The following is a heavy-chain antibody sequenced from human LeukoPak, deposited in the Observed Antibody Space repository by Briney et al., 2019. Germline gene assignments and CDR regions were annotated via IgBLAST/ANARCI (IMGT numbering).Heavy chain of an antibody. CDR1: GGSLSGYY. J-gene: IGHJ6*03. V-gene: IGHV4-34*01. Sequence: PSETLSLTCAVYGGSLSGYYWSWIRQPPGKGLEWIGEINHSGSTNYNPSLKSRVTISVDTSKNQFSLKLSSVTAADTAVYYCARATGVTYPYYYYYMDVWGKGTTVTVSS. CDR2: INHSGST. D-gene: IGHD4-23*01. CDR3: ARATGVTYPYYYYYMDV.